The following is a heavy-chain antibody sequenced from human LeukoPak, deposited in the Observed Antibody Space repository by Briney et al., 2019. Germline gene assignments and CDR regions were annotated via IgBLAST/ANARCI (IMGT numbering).Heavy chain of an antibody. CDR3: ARDSRIMGTFYAFDI. J-gene: IGHJ3*02. CDR2: MNPNSGGT. D-gene: IGHD2/OR15-2a*01. CDR1: GYTFTGYY. Sequence: ASVKVSCKASGYTFTGYYLHWVRQAPGQGPELMGQMNPNSGGTIYAQKFQGRVTMTRDTSISTAYMEVTRLRSDDTAVYYCARDSRIMGTFYAFDIWGQGTMVTVSS. V-gene: IGHV1-2*06.